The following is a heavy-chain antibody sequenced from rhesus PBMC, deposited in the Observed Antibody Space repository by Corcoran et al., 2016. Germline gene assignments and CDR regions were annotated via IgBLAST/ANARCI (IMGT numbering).Heavy chain of an antibody. CDR3: ARGASGWSDNSLDV. D-gene: IGHD6S26*01. CDR1: GCYISGFYF. CDR2: IDGNSATT. Sequence: QVKLQQWGEGLMKPSETLSLTCAVYGCYISGFYFWTWIRRAPGKGLEWIGNIDGNSATTNYSPTLKNRVTISKDTFKNQLSLRLYSVTAADTAAYYCARGASGWSDNSLDVWGPGVLVTVSS. J-gene: IGHJ5-2*01. V-gene: IGHV4-73*01.